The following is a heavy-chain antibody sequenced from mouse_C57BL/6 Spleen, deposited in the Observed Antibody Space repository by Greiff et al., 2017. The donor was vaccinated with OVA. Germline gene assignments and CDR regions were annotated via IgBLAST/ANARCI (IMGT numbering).Heavy chain of an antibody. J-gene: IGHJ2*01. Sequence: EVKLMESGGDLVKPGGSLKLSCAASGFTFSSYGMSWVRQTPDKRLEWVATISSGGSYTYYPDSVKGRFTISRDNAKNTLYLQMSSLKSEDTAMYYCARHKTTVVPYFDYWGQGTTLTVSS. CDR1: GFTFSSYG. D-gene: IGHD1-1*01. CDR3: ARHKTTVVPYFDY. V-gene: IGHV5-6*01. CDR2: ISSGGSYT.